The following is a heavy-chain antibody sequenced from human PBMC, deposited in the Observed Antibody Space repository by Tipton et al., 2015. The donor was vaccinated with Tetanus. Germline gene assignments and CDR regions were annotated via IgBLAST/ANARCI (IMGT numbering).Heavy chain of an antibody. D-gene: IGHD3-3*01. CDR3: ARDHDSWSGTCDY. Sequence: QVQLVQSGGGVVQPGRSLRLSCAASGFTFSSSGMHWVRQAPGKGLEWVSFIWNDGRNKDYADSVKGRFTISRDNSKNTLYLQMHSLRAEDTAVYYCARDHDSWSGTCDYWGQGTVVTVSS. CDR1: GFTFSSSG. CDR2: IWNDGRNK. V-gene: IGHV3-33*01. J-gene: IGHJ4*02.